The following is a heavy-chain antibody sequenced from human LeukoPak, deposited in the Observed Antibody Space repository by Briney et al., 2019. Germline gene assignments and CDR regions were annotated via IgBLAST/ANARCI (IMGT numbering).Heavy chain of an antibody. V-gene: IGHV3-13*01. J-gene: IGHJ2*01. CDR3: ARVQGLDFRWYFDL. CDR2: IGTAGDT. CDR1: GFTFSSYD. Sequence: GGSLRLSCAASGFTFSSYDMHWVGQATGKGLEWFSAIGTAGDTYYPGSVTGRFTISRENDKNSLYLQMNSRRAGDTAVYYCARVQGLDFRWYFDLWGGGTLVTVSS.